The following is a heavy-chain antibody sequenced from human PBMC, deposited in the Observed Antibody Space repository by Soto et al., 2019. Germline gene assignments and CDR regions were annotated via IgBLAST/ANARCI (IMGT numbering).Heavy chain of an antibody. CDR2: IWYDGSNK. CDR3: ARESDYSAYASIDY. Sequence: PGGSLRLSCAASGFTFSSNGMHWVRQAPGKGLEWVAAIWYDGSNKYYADSVKGRFTISRDNPKNTLYLQMNGLRVEDTAVYYCARESDYSAYASIDYWGQGILVTVSS. CDR1: GFTFSSNG. J-gene: IGHJ4*02. D-gene: IGHD5-12*01. V-gene: IGHV3-33*01.